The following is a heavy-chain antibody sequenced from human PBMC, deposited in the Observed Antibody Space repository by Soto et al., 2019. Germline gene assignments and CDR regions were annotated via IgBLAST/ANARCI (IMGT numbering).Heavy chain of an antibody. V-gene: IGHV1-46*01. CDR1: GYTFGGYY. CDR3: ARSDGFDF. J-gene: IGHJ4*02. Sequence: ASVKVSCKAPGYTFGGYYIHWVRQAPGPGLEWIGMISPTSGSTSYSQKFQGRVTVTRDTSTSIVYMELSRLRSEDTAVYYCARSDGFDFWGQGSLVTVSS. CDR2: ISPTSGST.